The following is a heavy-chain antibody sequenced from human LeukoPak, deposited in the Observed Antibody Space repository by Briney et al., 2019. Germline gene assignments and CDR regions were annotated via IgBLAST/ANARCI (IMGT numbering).Heavy chain of an antibody. V-gene: IGHV3-7*02. CDR1: GFXFSSYW. CDR3: ARAVGPYDF. D-gene: IGHD3-10*01. CDR2: INQDGGGK. J-gene: IGHJ4*02. Sequence: PGGSLRLSCAASGFXFSSYWMSWVRQAPGKGPEWVANINQDGGGKYYVDSVRGRFTISRDNAKNSLYLQMNSLRAEDTAVYYCARAVGPYDFWGQGTLVTVSS.